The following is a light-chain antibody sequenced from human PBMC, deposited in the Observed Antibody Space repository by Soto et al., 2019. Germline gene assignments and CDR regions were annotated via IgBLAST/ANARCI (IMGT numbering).Light chain of an antibody. Sequence: QSVLTQPPSASEAPRQRVTISCSGSTSNIGNNAVSWYQQVPGEAPKLLIYFDDLLPSGVSDRFSGSKSGTSASLAISGLQSDDEADYYCAAWDDRLEGVVFGGGTKLTVL. V-gene: IGLV1-36*01. CDR1: TSNIGNNA. CDR2: FDD. CDR3: AAWDDRLEGVV. J-gene: IGLJ3*02.